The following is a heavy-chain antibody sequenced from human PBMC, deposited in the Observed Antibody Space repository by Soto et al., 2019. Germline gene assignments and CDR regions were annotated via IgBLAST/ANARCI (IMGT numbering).Heavy chain of an antibody. CDR3: ARPLYAHCAFAV. Sequence: QLLESGPGLVMPSETLSLSCTVSGDSMAISDFLWGWLRQPPGKGLEWIGGIYKSGLADYNPSLRRRASVSVDTSRNQLFLNLTSMTAADTAIYYCARPLYAHCAFAVWGQGKLVTVSS. V-gene: IGHV4-39*01. J-gene: IGHJ3*01. CDR1: GDSMAISDFL. D-gene: IGHD2-2*01. CDR2: IYKSGLA.